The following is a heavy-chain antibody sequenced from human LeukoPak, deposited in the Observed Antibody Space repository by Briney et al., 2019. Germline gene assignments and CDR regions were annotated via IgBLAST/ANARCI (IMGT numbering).Heavy chain of an antibody. V-gene: IGHV3-11*06. D-gene: IGHD1-1*01. CDR1: GFTFSDYY. CDR2: ISTGSTYT. Sequence: PGGSLRLSCAASGFTFSDYYMTWIRQAPGKGLEWLSYISTGSTYTNYANSVKGRFTISRDNAKNSLYLQMNSLRAEDTAVYYCARCLPGTTVLFDYWGQGTLVTVSS. CDR3: ARCLPGTTVLFDY. J-gene: IGHJ4*02.